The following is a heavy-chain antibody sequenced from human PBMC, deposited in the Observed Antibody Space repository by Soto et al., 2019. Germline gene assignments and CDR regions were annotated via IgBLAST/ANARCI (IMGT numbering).Heavy chain of an antibody. V-gene: IGHV1-3*01. J-gene: IGHJ6*02. D-gene: IGHD4-4*01. CDR2: INAGNGNT. CDR1: GYTFTSYA. CDR3: ASSYSNYALIDYYYYGMDV. Sequence: QVQLVQSGAEVKKPGASVKVSCKASGYTFTSYAMHWVRQAPGQRLEWMGWINAGNGNTKYSQKFQGIVTITRDTSASTAYMELSSLRSEDTAVYYCASSYSNYALIDYYYYGMDVWGQGTTVTVSS.